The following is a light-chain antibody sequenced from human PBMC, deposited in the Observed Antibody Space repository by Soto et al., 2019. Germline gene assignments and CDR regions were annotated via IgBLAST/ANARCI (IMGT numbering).Light chain of an antibody. Sequence: DIQMTQSPSSLSASVGDVVTITCRASQTISSYVNWYQQKPGKAPTLLIYPEETLYRGVPSRFSASGSGTEFTLTISSLHPEDFATYYCQRSHTTLTFVGGTKVDMK. CDR1: QTISSY. CDR2: PEE. CDR3: QRSHTTLT. V-gene: IGKV1-39*01. J-gene: IGKJ4*01.